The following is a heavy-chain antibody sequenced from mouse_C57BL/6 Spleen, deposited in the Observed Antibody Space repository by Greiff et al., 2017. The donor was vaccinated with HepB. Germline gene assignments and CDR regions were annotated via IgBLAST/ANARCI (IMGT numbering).Heavy chain of an antibody. J-gene: IGHJ1*03. CDR1: GYTFTSYW. CDR2: IDPSDSYT. Sequence: QVQLQQPGAELVMPGASVKLSCKASGYTFTSYWMHWVKQRPGQGLEWIGEIDPSDSYTNYNQKFKGKSTLTVDKSSSTAYMQLSSLTSEDSAVYYCARGRRSYWYFDVWGTGTTVTVSS. V-gene: IGHV1-69*01. CDR3: ARGRRSYWYFDV.